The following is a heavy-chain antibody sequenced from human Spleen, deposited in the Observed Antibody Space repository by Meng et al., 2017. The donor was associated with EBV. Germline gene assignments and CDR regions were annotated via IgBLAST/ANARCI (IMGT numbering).Heavy chain of an antibody. V-gene: IGHV1-18*01. CDR2: ISPYTGKT. D-gene: IGHD5-24*01. CDR3: ATDAEWLQLWYFAY. CDR1: GNKFITYG. Sequence: VKLVHSGTAVKKPGASVKWSCKATGNKFITYGISWVRQDPGQGLEWMGWISPYTGKTNYAQKVQGRVTMTTDTSTSTAYMELKGLRSDDTAVYYCATDAEWLQLWYFAYWGQGTLVTVSS. J-gene: IGHJ4*01.